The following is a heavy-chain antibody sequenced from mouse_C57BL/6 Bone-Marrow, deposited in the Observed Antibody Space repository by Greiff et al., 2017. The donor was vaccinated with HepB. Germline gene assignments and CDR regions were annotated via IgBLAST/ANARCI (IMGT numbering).Heavy chain of an antibody. J-gene: IGHJ3*01. CDR3: ATGFITTVVH. CDR2: IYPRSGNT. CDR1: GYTFTSYG. Sequence: ESGAELARPGASVKLSCKASGYTFTSYGISWVKQRTGQGLEWIGEIYPRSGNTYYNEKFKGKATLTADKSSSTAYMELRSLTSEDSAVYFCATGFITTVVHWGQGTLVTVSA. V-gene: IGHV1-81*01. D-gene: IGHD1-1*01.